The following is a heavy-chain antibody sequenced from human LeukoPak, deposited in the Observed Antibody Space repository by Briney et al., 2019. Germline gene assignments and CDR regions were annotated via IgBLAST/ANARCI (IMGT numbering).Heavy chain of an antibody. Sequence: GGSLRLSCAASGFTFNNYGMNWVRQAPGKGLEWVSSISPSGSYIYYTDSMKGRFTISRDNAKNSLYQQMNSLRAEDTAVYFCARDRVAVVRGVSAFDYWGQGTLVTVSS. CDR1: GFTFNNYG. CDR2: ISPSGSYI. CDR3: ARDRVAVVRGVSAFDY. D-gene: IGHD3-10*01. J-gene: IGHJ4*02. V-gene: IGHV3-21*01.